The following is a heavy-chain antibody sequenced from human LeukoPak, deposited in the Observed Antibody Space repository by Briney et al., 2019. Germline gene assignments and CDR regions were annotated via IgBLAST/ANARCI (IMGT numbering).Heavy chain of an antibody. Sequence: GASVKVSCKASGGTFSSYAISWVRQAPGQGLEWMGRIIPILGIANYAQKFQGRVTITADKSTSTAYMELSSLRSEDTAVYYCATLEKYIAARPGGAREVRYWGQGTLVTVSS. CDR1: GGTFSSYA. D-gene: IGHD6-6*01. J-gene: IGHJ4*02. CDR2: IIPILGIA. V-gene: IGHV1-69*04. CDR3: ATLEKYIAARPGGAREVRY.